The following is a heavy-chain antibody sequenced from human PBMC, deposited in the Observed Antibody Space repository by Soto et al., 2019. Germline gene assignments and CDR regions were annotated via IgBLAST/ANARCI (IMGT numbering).Heavy chain of an antibody. J-gene: IGHJ5*02. Sequence: SETLSLTCTVSGGSISTYYWNWIRQPPGKGLEWIGFVRYTGSTNYNPSLKSRVTISLDMSNNQFSLKLTSVTAADTAVYFCARGRVVGPWGLGALVTVSS. CDR1: GGSISTYY. CDR2: VRYTGST. D-gene: IGHD1-26*01. CDR3: ARGRVVGP. V-gene: IGHV4-59*01.